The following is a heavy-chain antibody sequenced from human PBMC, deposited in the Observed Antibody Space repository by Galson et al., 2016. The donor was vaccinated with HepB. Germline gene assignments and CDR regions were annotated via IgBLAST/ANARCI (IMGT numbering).Heavy chain of an antibody. Sequence: RLSCAASGLTFSSYAMSWVRQAPGKRLEWVSSISASGGSTNYADSVKGRFTISRDNSENTLYLQMNSERDEDTAIYYCAKGGGSWYFDLWGRGTLVTVSS. CDR3: AKGGGSWYFDL. CDR2: ISASGGST. CDR1: GLTFSSYA. D-gene: IGHD1-26*01. J-gene: IGHJ2*01. V-gene: IGHV3-23*01.